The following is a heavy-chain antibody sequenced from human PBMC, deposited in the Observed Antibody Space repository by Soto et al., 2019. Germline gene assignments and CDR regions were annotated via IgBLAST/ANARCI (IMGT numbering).Heavy chain of an antibody. D-gene: IGHD3-22*01. CDR2: INPSGGSS. V-gene: IGHV1-46*01. J-gene: IGHJ4*02. Sequence: ASVKVSCKSSGYTFTSYYMHCVRQAPGQGLEWMGIINPSGGSSSYAQKFQGRVTMTRDTSTNTVSMELNSLRSEDTAVYYCGRGSLITMIVNYWGQGTLVTVSS. CDR3: GRGSLITMIVNY. CDR1: GYTFTSYY.